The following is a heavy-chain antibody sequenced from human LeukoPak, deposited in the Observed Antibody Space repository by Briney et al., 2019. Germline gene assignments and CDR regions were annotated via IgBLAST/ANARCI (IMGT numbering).Heavy chain of an antibody. CDR3: ASEDHQHVDTAMETRWFDP. J-gene: IGHJ5*02. D-gene: IGHD5-18*01. CDR1: GGSFSGYY. Sequence: SETLSHTCAVYGGSFSGYYWSWIRQPPGKGLEWIGEINHSGSTNYNPSLKSRVTISVDTSKNQFSLKLSSVTAADTAVYYCASEDHQHVDTAMETRWFDPWGQGTLVTVSS. CDR2: INHSGST. V-gene: IGHV4-34*01.